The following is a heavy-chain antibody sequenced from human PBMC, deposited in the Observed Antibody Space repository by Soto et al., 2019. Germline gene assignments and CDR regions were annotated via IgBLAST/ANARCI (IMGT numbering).Heavy chain of an antibody. J-gene: IGHJ5*02. D-gene: IGHD2-2*01. CDR3: ARVVPGAEAWFGP. V-gene: IGHV1-18*01. Sequence: SVTVSCKTSGSTFSNYGITWVRQAPGQPLEWLGWISLYSDGTNYAQKFQGRVSMTTDTSTTTAYMELRSLRSDDTAVYYCARVVPGAEAWFGPWGQGTLVTVSA. CDR1: GSTFSNYG. CDR2: ISLYSDGT.